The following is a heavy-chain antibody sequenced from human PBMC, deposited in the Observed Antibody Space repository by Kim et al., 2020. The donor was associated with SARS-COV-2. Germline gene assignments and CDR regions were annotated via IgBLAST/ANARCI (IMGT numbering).Heavy chain of an antibody. CDR2: IWYDGSNK. D-gene: IGHD3-9*01. V-gene: IGHV3-33*01. CDR1: GFTFSSYG. Sequence: GGSLRLSCAASGFTFSSYGMHWVRQAPGKGLEWVAVIWYDGSNKYYADSVKGRFTISRDNSKNTLYLQMNSLRAEDTAVYYCARARDILTGYFSPSPPMDVWGQGTTVTVSS. CDR3: ARARDILTGYFSPSPPMDV. J-gene: IGHJ6*02.